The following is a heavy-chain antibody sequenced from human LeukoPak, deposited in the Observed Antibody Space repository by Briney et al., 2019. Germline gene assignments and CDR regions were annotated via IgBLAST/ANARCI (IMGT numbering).Heavy chain of an antibody. CDR1: GFTFSTYG. CDR2: IKSKTDGGTT. Sequence: PGGSLRLSCAASGFTFSTYGIHWVRQAPGKGLEWVGRIKSKTDGGTTDYAAPVKGRFTISRDDSKNTLYVQMNSLKTEDTAVYYCTTIRRYEPDYWGQGTLVTVSS. J-gene: IGHJ4*02. CDR3: TTIRRYEPDY. V-gene: IGHV3-15*01. D-gene: IGHD1-14*01.